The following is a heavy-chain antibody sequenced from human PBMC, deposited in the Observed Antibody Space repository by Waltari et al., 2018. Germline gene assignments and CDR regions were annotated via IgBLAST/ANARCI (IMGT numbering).Heavy chain of an antibody. CDR2: INPNSGGT. CDR1: GYTFTGYY. Sequence: QVQLVQSGAEVKKPGASVKVSCKASGYTFTGYYMHWVRQAPGQGLEWMGRINPNSGGTNYGQKFQGRVTMTRDTSISTAYMELSRLRSDDTAVYYGARADTPYYYYMDVWGKGTTVTVSS. V-gene: IGHV1-2*06. J-gene: IGHJ6*03. CDR3: ARADTPYYYYMDV.